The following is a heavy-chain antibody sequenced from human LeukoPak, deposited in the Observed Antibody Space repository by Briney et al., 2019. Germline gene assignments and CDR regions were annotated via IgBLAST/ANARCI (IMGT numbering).Heavy chain of an antibody. J-gene: IGHJ4*02. CDR2: INPNSGGT. CDR3: AREVDYYDSSGYYYFDY. CDR1: GYTFAGYY. Sequence: ASVKVSCKASGYTFAGYYMHWVRQAPGQGLEWMGRINPNSGGTNYAQKFQGRVTMTRDTSISTAYMELSRLRSDDTAVYYCAREVDYYDSSGYYYFDYWGQGTLVTVSS. V-gene: IGHV1-2*06. D-gene: IGHD3-22*01.